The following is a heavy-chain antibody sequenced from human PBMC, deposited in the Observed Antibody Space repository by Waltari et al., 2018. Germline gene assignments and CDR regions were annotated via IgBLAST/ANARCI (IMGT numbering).Heavy chain of an antibody. V-gene: IGHV4-38-2*01. CDR1: GYSISSGYY. CDR2: IYHSGST. CDR3: ARRIAAAFDP. D-gene: IGHD6-13*01. J-gene: IGHJ5*02. Sequence: QVQLQESGPGLVKPSETLSLTCAVSGYSISSGYYWGWIRQPPGKGLEWIGSIYHSGSTYYNPSLKSRVTISVDTSKNQFSLKLSSVTAADTAVYYCARRIAAAFDPWGQGTLVTVSS.